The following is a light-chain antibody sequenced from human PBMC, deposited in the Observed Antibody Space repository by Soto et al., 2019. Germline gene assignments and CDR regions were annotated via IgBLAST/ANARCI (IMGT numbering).Light chain of an antibody. J-gene: IGLJ3*02. Sequence: QSALTQPPSASRSPGQSVTISCTGTSSDIGGYNSVSWYQQHPGKAPRLMIYEVNKRPSGVPDRFSGSKSGYTASLTVSGLQTEDEAFYYCSSSAGIYHYLVFGGGTKVTVL. CDR3: SSSAGIYHYLV. CDR1: SSDIGGYNS. V-gene: IGLV2-8*02. CDR2: EVN.